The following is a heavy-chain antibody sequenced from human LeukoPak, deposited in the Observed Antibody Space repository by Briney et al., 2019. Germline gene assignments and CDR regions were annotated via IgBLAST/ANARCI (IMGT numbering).Heavy chain of an antibody. Sequence: GGSLRLSCAASGYTFSNAWMTWCRQAPGKGLEWFGRIKMKTDGETTDYAARLTGRFTISRDDSKNTLYLQMNSMKSEDTAVYYCTTVRWDGYWGQGTLVTVSS. D-gene: IGHD1-26*01. J-gene: IGHJ4*02. CDR3: TTVRWDGY. CDR1: GYTFSNAW. V-gene: IGHV3-15*01. CDR2: IKMKTDGETT.